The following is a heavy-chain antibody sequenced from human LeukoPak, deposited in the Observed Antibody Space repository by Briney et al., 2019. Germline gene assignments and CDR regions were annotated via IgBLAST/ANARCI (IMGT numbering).Heavy chain of an antibody. CDR3: ARHLEPAADAFDI. CDR2: IYYNGST. J-gene: IGHJ3*02. Sequence: SETLSLTCTVSGGSISSYYWNWIRQPPGKGLEWIGYIYYNGSTNYNPSLKSRVTISVDTSKNQFSLKLSSVTAADTAVYYCARHLEPAADAFDIWGQGTMVTVSS. V-gene: IGHV4-59*08. D-gene: IGHD2-2*01. CDR1: GGSISSYY.